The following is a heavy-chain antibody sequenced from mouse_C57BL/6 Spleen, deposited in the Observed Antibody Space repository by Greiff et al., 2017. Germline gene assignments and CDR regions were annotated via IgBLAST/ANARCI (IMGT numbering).Heavy chain of an antibody. V-gene: IGHV1-61*01. Sequence: VQLQQPGAELVRPGSSVKLSCKASGYTFTSYWMDWVKQRHGQGLEWIGNIYPSDSETHYNQKFKDKATLTVDKSSSTAYMQLSSLTSEDSAVYYCARWRRYFDYWGQGTTLTVSS. CDR1: GYTFTSYW. CDR2: IYPSDSET. CDR3: ARWRRYFDY. J-gene: IGHJ2*01.